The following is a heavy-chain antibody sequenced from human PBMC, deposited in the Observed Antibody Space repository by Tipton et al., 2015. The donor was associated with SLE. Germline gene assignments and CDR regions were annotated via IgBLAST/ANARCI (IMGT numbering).Heavy chain of an antibody. CDR2: INPSGGST. CDR1: GYTFTSYY. D-gene: IGHD7-27*01. J-gene: IGHJ4*02. CDR3: ASQTGGLDY. V-gene: IGHV1-46*01. Sequence: QLVQSGAEVKKPGASVKVSCMASGYTFTSYYMHWVRQAPGQGLEWMGIINPSGGSTSYAQKFQGRVTMTRDTSTSTVYMELTSLRSDDTAVYYCASQTGGLDYWGQGTLVTVSS.